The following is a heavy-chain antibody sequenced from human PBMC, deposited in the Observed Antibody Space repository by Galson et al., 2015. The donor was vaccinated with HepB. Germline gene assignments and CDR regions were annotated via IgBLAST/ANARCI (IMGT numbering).Heavy chain of an antibody. CDR2: ISSSGGSR. V-gene: IGHV3-11*01. CDR1: GFTFSDYY. D-gene: IGHD2-21*01. J-gene: IGHJ6*03. CDR3: ARAACGRDCYGDYMDV. Sequence: LRLSCAAAGFTFSDYYMSWIRQAPGKGLEWVSYISSSGGSRYADSVKGRFTISRDNARNSLYLQMSSLKAADTAVYYCARAACGRDCYGDYMDVWGNGASVTVSS.